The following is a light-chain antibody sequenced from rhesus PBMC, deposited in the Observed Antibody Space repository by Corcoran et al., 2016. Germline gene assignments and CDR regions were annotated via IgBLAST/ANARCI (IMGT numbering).Light chain of an antibody. CDR2: AAF. CDR3: RHGTCIPYT. V-gene: IGKV1S12*01. CDR1: QGISNN. J-gene: IGKJ2*01. Sequence: DIQMTQSPSSLSASVGDRVTITSLASQGISNNLAWYQLKPGKVPLLLNFAAFSLQNGVPPRFTGSGSGTDFTLSISSLQPDNFATYFFRHGTCIPYTFGPGTKVEIK.